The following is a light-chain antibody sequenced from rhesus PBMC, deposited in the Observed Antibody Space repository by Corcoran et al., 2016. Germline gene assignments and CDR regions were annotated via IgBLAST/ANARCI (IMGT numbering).Light chain of an antibody. Sequence: DIQMTQSPSSLSASVGDTVTITCRASQGISRYLNWFQQKPGKAPKLLIYAASSLESGVPSRFSGSGSWTEFTLTISSLQPEDFAAYYCLQHNSYPLTFGGGTKVESK. CDR3: LQHNSYPLT. J-gene: IGKJ4*01. CDR2: AAS. CDR1: QGISRY. V-gene: IGKV1-28*01.